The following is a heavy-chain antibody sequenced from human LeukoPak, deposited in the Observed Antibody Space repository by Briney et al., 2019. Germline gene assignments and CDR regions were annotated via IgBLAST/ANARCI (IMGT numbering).Heavy chain of an antibody. Sequence: GGSLRLSCAAFGFTFSSYGMHWVRQAPGRGLEWMAFIQYDGSNKFYADSVKGRFTISRDNSKNTLYLQMNSLRAEDTAVYYCAKRDSSGYFPDSWGQGTLVTVSS. D-gene: IGHD3-22*01. J-gene: IGHJ4*02. CDR1: GFTFSSYG. CDR2: IQYDGSNK. V-gene: IGHV3-30*02. CDR3: AKRDSSGYFPDS.